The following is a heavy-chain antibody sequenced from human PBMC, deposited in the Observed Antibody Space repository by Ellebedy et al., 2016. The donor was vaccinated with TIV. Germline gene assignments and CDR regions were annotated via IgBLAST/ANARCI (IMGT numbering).Heavy chain of an antibody. CDR1: GGSIGSYY. CDR3: ARVVWQQPVSYAFDI. D-gene: IGHD6-13*01. Sequence: MPSETLSLTCTVSGGSIGSYYWSWIRQPPGTGLEWIGYISYSGSPNYNPSLKSRVTISVDTSKNQFSLKLNSVTAADTAVYYCARVVWQQPVSYAFDIWGQGTMVTVSS. V-gene: IGHV4-59*01. CDR2: ISYSGSP. J-gene: IGHJ3*02.